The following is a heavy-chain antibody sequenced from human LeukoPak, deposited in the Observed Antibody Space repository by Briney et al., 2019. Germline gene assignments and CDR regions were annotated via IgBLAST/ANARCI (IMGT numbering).Heavy chain of an antibody. V-gene: IGHV3-49*04. CDR2: IRSKAYGGTT. J-gene: IGHJ4*02. CDR3: TPSETLFDY. CDR1: GFTFSNAW. Sequence: GGSLRLSCAASGFTFSNAWMSWVRQAPGKGLEWVGFIRSKAYGGTTEYAASVKGRFTISRDDSKSIAYLQMNSLKTEDTAVYYCTPSETLFDYWGQGTLVTVSS. D-gene: IGHD3-3*01.